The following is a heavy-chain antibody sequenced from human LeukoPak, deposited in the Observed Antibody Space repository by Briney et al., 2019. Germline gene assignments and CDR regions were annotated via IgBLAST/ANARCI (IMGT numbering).Heavy chain of an antibody. CDR2: IIPIFGTA. V-gene: IGHV1-69*13. J-gene: IGHJ4*02. CDR1: GGTFSSYA. CDR3: ARGRMGAVTDY. Sequence: GASVKVSCRASGGTFSSYAISWVRQAPGQGLEWMGGIIPIFGTANYAQKFQGRVTITADESTSTAYMELSSLRSEDTAVYYCARGRMGAVTDYWGQGTLVTVSS. D-gene: IGHD1-26*01.